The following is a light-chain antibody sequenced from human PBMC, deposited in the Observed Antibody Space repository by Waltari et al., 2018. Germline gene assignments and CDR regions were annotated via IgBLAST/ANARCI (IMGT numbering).Light chain of an antibody. CDR3: QKYGTLPAT. CDR2: DAS. CDR1: HGVGCT. J-gene: IGKJ1*01. Sequence: EIVLTQSPPTLFFSPGEKATLSCRASHGVGCTLAWYQQKPGQAPRLLIYDASTRATGIPDRFSGSGSGTDFSLTISRLEPEDFAVYYCQKYGTLPATFGQGTKVEIK. V-gene: IGKV3D-11*03.